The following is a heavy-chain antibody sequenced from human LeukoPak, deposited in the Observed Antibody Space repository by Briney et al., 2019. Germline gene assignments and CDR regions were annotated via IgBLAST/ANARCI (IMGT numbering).Heavy chain of an antibody. CDR2: IYSDNT. Sequence: PGGSLRLSCTVSGFTVSSNSMSWVRQAPGKGLEWVSFIYSDNTHYSDSVKGRFTISRDNSKNTLYLQMNSLRAEDTAVYYCAKVVSGYYYVDWFDPWGQGTLVTVSS. J-gene: IGHJ5*02. V-gene: IGHV3-53*01. CDR1: GFTVSSNS. CDR3: AKVVSGYYYVDWFDP. D-gene: IGHD3-22*01.